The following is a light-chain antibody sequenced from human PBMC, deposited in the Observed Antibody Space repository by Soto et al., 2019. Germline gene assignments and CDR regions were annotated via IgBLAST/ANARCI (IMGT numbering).Light chain of an antibody. J-gene: IGKJ1*01. CDR1: QSVRSN. CDR3: HQYNEWPPT. Sequence: EIVMTQSPGTLSVSPGERATLSCRASQSVRSNLAWYQQKPGQAPRLLIYGASPRATGIPARFSGSGSATELTLTISSLQSEDCEVYSCHQYNEWPPTFDKETKEEI. CDR2: GAS. V-gene: IGKV3-15*01.